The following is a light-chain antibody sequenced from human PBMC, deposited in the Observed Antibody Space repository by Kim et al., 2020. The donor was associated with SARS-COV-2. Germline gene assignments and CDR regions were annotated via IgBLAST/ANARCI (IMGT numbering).Light chain of an antibody. CDR1: SLRNYY. Sequence: SSELTQDPAVSVALGQTVRLTCQGDSLRNYYATWYQQRPGQAPVLVLYGKYNRPSGIPDRFSGSASGNTASLTITGAQAEDEADYYCNSRDSSGDHVVFGGGTKLNVL. J-gene: IGLJ3*02. CDR3: NSRDSSGDHVV. V-gene: IGLV3-19*01. CDR2: GKY.